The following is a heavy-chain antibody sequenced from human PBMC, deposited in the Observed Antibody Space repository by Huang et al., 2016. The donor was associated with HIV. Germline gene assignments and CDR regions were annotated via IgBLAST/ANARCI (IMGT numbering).Heavy chain of an antibody. V-gene: IGHV3-74*01. J-gene: IGHJ6*03. CDR1: GFTVSNYW. CDR3: ARTDFHYYYMDV. CDR2: INSDGSKT. Sequence: EVQLVESGGGLVQPEGSLRISCAASGFTVSNYWVQLVRQAPGSGLVWVSRINSDGSKTAYADSVQGRFTISRDNAKNTLYLQMNSLRAEDTAVYFCARTDFHYYYMDVWGKGTTVTLSS. D-gene: IGHD2-21*01.